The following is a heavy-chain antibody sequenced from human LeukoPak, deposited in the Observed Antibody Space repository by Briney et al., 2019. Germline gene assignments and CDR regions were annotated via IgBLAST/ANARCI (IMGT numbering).Heavy chain of an antibody. D-gene: IGHD3-22*01. J-gene: IGHJ3*02. Sequence: SETLSLTCSVSGGSISSTSYFWGWIRQPPGKGLEWIGTIYYSGLSYYNPSLKSRVTISIDTSKNQFFLKLTSVTAADTAVYYCASLTTAEAFDIWGQGTMVTVSS. V-gene: IGHV4-39*07. CDR3: ASLTTAEAFDI. CDR1: GGSISSTSYF. CDR2: IYYSGLS.